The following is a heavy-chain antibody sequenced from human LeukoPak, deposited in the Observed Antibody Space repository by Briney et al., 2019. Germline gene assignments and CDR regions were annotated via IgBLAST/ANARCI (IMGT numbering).Heavy chain of an antibody. CDR2: INYGGTT. D-gene: IGHD3-10*01. Sequence: SETLSLTCKVSGGSISNSNYYWSWIRQPPGKELEWLASINYGGTTYYNPSLKSRVTISVDTSKNQFSLRLSSVTATDTAVYLCARYVVYGAGKYYFDYWGQGSLVTVSS. CDR3: ARYVVYGAGKYYFDY. CDR1: GGSISNSNYY. J-gene: IGHJ4*02. V-gene: IGHV4-39*01.